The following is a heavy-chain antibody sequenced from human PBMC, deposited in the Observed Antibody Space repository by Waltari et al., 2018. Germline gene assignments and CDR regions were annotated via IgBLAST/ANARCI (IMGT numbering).Heavy chain of an antibody. CDR2: IYTSGST. J-gene: IGHJ4*02. V-gene: IGHV4-4*07. Sequence: QVQLQESGPGLVRPSETLSLTSPVSGAPISSYYWSWIRQPAGKGLEWIGRIYTSGSTTYNPSLKSRVTMSVDTSKNQFSLKLSSVTAADTAVYYCAAGGSSGWIEPFYYWGQGTLVTVSS. D-gene: IGHD6-19*01. CDR1: GAPISSYY. CDR3: AAGGSSGWIEPFYY.